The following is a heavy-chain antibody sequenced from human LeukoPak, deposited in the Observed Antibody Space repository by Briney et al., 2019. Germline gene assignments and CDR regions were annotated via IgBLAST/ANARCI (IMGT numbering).Heavy chain of an antibody. D-gene: IGHD6-13*01. CDR2: ISGSGGST. J-gene: IGHJ4*02. CDR3: AEDGAAAASFDY. Sequence: GGSLRLSCAASGFTVSSNYMSWVRQAPGKGLEWVSAISGSGGSTYYADSVKGRFTISRDNSKNTLYLQMNSLRAEDTAVYYCAEDGAAAASFDYWGQGTLVTVSS. CDR1: GFTVSSNY. V-gene: IGHV3-23*01.